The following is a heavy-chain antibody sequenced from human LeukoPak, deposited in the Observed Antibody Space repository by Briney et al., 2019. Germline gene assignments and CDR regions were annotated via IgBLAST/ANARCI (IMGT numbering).Heavy chain of an antibody. D-gene: IGHD5-24*01. CDR3: ARGPADYNKLKPGGRDGYKYKSERTPFDY. Sequence: SETLSLTCSVSGGSINNYYWSWIRQSPGKGLEWIWYIYYSGTTKYNTSLQSRVSVSVDTSKNQFSLKLSSVTAADTAVYYCARGPADYNKLKPGGRDGYKYKSERTPFDYWGQGTLVSVSS. V-gene: IGHV4-59*12. J-gene: IGHJ4*02. CDR1: GGSINNYY. CDR2: IYYSGTT.